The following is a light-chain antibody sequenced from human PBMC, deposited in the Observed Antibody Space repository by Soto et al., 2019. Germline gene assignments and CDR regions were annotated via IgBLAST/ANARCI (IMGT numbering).Light chain of an antibody. J-gene: IGKJ1*01. CDR3: QQYGSSPET. V-gene: IGKV3-20*01. CDR2: GAS. Sequence: EIVLTQSPGTLSLSPGERATLSCRASQSVSSSYLAWYQQKPGQAPRLLIYGASSRATGIPDRFSGSGSGTDFILTSSRLEPEDFAVYYCQQYGSSPETFGQGTKVDIK. CDR1: QSVSSSY.